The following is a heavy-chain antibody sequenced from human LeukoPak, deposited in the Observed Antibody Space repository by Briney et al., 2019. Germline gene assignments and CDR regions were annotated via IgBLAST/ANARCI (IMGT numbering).Heavy chain of an antibody. Sequence: GGSLRLSCAASGFTFSSYAMSWVRQAPEKGLEWVSAISGSGGSTYYADSVKGRFTISRDNSKNTLYLQMNSLRAEDTAVYYCAKDKFTSPRGSVVVVPVYFDYWGQGTLVTVSS. V-gene: IGHV3-23*01. CDR1: GFTFSSYA. CDR2: ISGSGGST. D-gene: IGHD2-2*01. J-gene: IGHJ4*02. CDR3: AKDKFTSPRGSVVVVPVYFDY.